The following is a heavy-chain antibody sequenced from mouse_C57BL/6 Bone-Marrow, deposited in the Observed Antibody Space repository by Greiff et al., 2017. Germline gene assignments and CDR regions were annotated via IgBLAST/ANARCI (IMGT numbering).Heavy chain of an antibody. CDR1: GFTFNDDY. V-gene: IGHV14-4*01. CDR2: IDPENGDT. J-gene: IGHJ3*01. Sequence: EVQGVESGAELVRPGASVKLSCTASGFTFNDDYMHWVKQRPEQGLEWIGWIDPENGDTDYASTFQGQATITVDTSSNTAYLQLSSLASEDTAVYYCTRIAYWGQGTLVTVSA. CDR3: TRIAY.